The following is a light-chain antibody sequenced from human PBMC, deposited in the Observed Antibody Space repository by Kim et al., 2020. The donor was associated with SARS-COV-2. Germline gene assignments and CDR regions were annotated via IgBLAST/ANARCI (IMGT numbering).Light chain of an antibody. CDR3: QHYNNWPYT. CDR2: GAS. CDR1: QSVSTN. J-gene: IGKJ2*01. Sequence: SVSPGERATLSCRASQSVSTNLAWYQQKPGQAPRLLVYGASNRATGVPARFSGSGSGTEFTLTISSLQSEDFAVYYCQHYNNWPYTFGQGTKLEI. V-gene: IGKV3-15*01.